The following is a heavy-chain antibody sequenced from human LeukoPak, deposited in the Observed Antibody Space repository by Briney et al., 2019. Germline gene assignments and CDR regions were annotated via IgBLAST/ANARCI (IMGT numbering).Heavy chain of an antibody. V-gene: IGHV1-69*13. Sequence: ASVKVSCKASGGTFSSYAISWVRQAPGQGLEWMVGIIPIFGTANYAQKFQGRVTITADESTSTAYMELSSLRSEDTAVYYCARGSGEVWFGELEYSWGQGTLVTVSS. CDR3: ARGSGEVWFGELEYS. J-gene: IGHJ4*02. D-gene: IGHD3-10*01. CDR1: GGTFSSYA. CDR2: IIPIFGTA.